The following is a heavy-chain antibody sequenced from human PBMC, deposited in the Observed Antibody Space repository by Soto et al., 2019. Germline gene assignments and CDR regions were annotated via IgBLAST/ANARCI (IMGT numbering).Heavy chain of an antibody. J-gene: IGHJ4*02. CDR3: VRVVAIPGYPDN. CDR1: GGTFSSYA. CDR2: IVPIVDTS. V-gene: IGHV1-69*11. Sequence: QVQLVQSGAEVRQPASSVKVSCKTSGGTFSSYAISWVRQAPGQGLEWMGWIVPIVDTSTYAQKFQGRVTITADESTSTVYMELSRLRSDDTAVYYCVRVVAIPGYPDNWGQGTLVTVSS. D-gene: IGHD5-12*01.